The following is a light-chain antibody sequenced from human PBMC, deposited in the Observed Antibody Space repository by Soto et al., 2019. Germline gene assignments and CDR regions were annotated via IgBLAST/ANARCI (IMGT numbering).Light chain of an antibody. Sequence: QSALTQPASVSGSPGQSITISCTGTSSDVGSYNLVSWYQQHPGKAPKLMIYEVSKRPSGVSNRFSGSKSGNTASLTISGLQVEDEANYSGCSSAGSFVVFGGGTKLTVL. CDR1: SSDVGSYNL. J-gene: IGLJ2*01. CDR2: EVS. CDR3: CSSAGSFVV. V-gene: IGLV2-23*02.